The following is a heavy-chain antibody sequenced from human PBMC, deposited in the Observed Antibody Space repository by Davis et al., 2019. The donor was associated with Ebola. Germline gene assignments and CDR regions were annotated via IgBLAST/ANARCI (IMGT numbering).Heavy chain of an antibody. CDR3: ARDPSATVVTHPYDY. Sequence: GESLKISCAASGFTFSSYGMHWVRQAPGKGLEWVSSISSSSSYIYYADSVKGRFTISRDNAKNSLYLQMNSLRAEDTAVYYCARDPSATVVTHPYDYWGQGTLVTVSS. V-gene: IGHV3-21*01. CDR1: GFTFSSYG. CDR2: ISSSSSYI. D-gene: IGHD4-23*01. J-gene: IGHJ4*02.